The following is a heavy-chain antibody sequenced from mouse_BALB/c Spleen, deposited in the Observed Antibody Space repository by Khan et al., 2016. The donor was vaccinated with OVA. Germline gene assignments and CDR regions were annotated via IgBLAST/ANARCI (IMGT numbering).Heavy chain of an antibody. CDR3: ARDYGSSYLFFDH. CDR1: GYSITSDYA. CDR2: ITYSGST. Sequence: EVQLQESGPGLVKPSQSLSLTCTVTGYSITSDYAWNWIRQFPGNKLEWMAYITYSGSTGYNPSFKSRISITRETSKNQFFLQLNSVTTEDTATYDCARDYGSSYLFFDHWGQGTTLTVSS. J-gene: IGHJ2*01. V-gene: IGHV3-2*02. D-gene: IGHD1-1*01.